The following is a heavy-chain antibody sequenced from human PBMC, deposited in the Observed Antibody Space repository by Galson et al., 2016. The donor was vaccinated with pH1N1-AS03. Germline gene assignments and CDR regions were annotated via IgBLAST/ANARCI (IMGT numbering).Heavy chain of an antibody. J-gene: IGHJ4*02. CDR1: GFPFSGYR. CDR3: ARDGPPQGISVAGSFDF. V-gene: IGHV3-21*01. Sequence: SLRLSCAASGFPFSGYRMNWVRQAPGKGLEWVSFISKTSSSIYYADSVKGRFTISRDNAKNSLFLQMNSLRDEDTAVYYCARDGPPQGISVAGSFDFWGQGTLVTVSS. CDR2: ISKTSSSI. D-gene: IGHD6-19*01.